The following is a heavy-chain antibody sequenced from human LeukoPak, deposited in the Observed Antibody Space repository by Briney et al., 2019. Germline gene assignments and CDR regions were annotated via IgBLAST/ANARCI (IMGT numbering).Heavy chain of an antibody. V-gene: IGHV3-30*18. CDR2: ISYDGSNK. D-gene: IGHD3-3*01. J-gene: IGHJ4*02. Sequence: GGSLRLSCVASGFTFSSYGMHWVRQAPGKGVGCVAVISYDGSNKYYADSVKGRFTISRDNSKNTLYLQMNSLRAEDTAVYYCAKDPRLFWMGGYFDYWGQGTLVTVSS. CDR3: AKDPRLFWMGGYFDY. CDR1: GFTFSSYG.